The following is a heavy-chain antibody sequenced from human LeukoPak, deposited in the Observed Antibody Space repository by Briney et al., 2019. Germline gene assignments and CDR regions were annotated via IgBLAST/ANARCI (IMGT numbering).Heavy chain of an antibody. CDR2: IYYSGST. Sequence: SETLSLTCTVSGGSISSGGYYWSWIRQHPGKGLEWIGYIYYSGSTYYNPSPKSRVTISVDTSKNQFSLKLSSVTAADTAVYYCARTAGTTMKGNWFDPWGQGTLVTVSS. J-gene: IGHJ5*02. D-gene: IGHD1-7*01. CDR3: ARTAGTTMKGNWFDP. CDR1: GGSISSGGYY. V-gene: IGHV4-31*03.